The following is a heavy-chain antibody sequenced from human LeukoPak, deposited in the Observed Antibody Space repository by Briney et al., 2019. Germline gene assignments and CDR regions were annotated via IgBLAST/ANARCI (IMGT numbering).Heavy chain of an antibody. Sequence: ASVKVSCKASGYTFTSYGISWVRQAPGQGLEWMGWISAYNGNTNYAQKLQGRVTMTTDTSTSTAYMELRSLRSDGTAVYYCARACSTSCPDDLYGMDVWGQGTTVTVSS. D-gene: IGHD2-2*01. CDR2: ISAYNGNT. CDR3: ARACSTSCPDDLYGMDV. CDR1: GYTFTSYG. V-gene: IGHV1-18*01. J-gene: IGHJ6*02.